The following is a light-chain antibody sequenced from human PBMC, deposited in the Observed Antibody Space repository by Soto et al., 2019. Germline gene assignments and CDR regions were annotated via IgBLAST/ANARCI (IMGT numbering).Light chain of an antibody. Sequence: EIVLTQSPGTLSLSPWERATLSCRASQSVSDMYLAWYQQKTGQAPRLLIHASNRANGITYRFSGSESGTDITLTISRLEREDFGVYYCQNDGTSALFGPGTKVEIK. J-gene: IGKJ3*01. CDR1: QSVSDMY. V-gene: IGKV3-20*01. CDR2: AS. CDR3: QNDGTSAL.